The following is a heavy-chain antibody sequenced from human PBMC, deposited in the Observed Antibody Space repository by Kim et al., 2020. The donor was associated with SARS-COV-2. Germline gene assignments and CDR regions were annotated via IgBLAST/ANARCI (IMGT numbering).Heavy chain of an antibody. Sequence: SETLSLTCTVSGGSISSSSYYWGWIRQPPGKGLEWIGSIYYSGSTYYNPSLKSRVTISVDTSKNQFSLKLSSETAADTAVYYCASRMLHCSSTSCYPRLNWFDPWGQGTLVTVSS. CDR3: ASRMLHCSSTSCYPRLNWFDP. D-gene: IGHD2-2*01. V-gene: IGHV4-39*01. J-gene: IGHJ5*02. CDR2: IYYSGST. CDR1: GGSISSSSYY.